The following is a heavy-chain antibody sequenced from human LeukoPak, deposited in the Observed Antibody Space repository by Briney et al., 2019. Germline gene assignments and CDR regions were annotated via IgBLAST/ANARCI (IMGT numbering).Heavy chain of an antibody. V-gene: IGHV3-30-3*01. Sequence: GGSLRLSCAASGFTFRSHAMHWVRQAPGKGLEWVAVISYDGSNKYYADSVKGRFTISRDNSKNTLYSQMNSLRAEDTAIYYCAREEYGEYYYDYWGQGTLVTVSS. CDR2: ISYDGSNK. CDR1: GFTFRSHA. D-gene: IGHD3-10*01. J-gene: IGHJ4*02. CDR3: AREEYGEYYYDY.